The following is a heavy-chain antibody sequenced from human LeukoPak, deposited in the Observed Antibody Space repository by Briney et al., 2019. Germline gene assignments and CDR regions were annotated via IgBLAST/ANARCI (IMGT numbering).Heavy chain of an antibody. D-gene: IGHD4-11*01. CDR2: IIGSGGST. V-gene: IGHV3-23*01. J-gene: IGHJ6*04. CDR1: GLTFSNYG. Sequence: GGSLRLSRAASGLTFSNYGMSWVRQAPGKGLEWVSSIIGSGGSTNYADSVKGRFTISRDNGNKMLYLQMSSLRAEDTAVYYCAKDLSYNDYTGLYGMDVWGKGTTVTVSS. CDR3: AKDLSYNDYTGLYGMDV.